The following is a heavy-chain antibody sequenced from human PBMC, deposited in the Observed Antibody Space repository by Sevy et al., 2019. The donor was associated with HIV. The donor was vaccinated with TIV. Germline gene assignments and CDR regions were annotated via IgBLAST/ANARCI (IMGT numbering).Heavy chain of an antibody. CDR3: TPSGSSDAFDI. CDR2: IRSKANSYAT. CDR1: GFTFSGSA. D-gene: IGHD5-12*01. Sequence: GGSLRLSCAASGFTFSGSAMHWVRQASGKGLEWVGRIRSKANSYATAYAASVKGRFTISRDDSKNTAYLQMNSLKTEDTVVYYCTPSGSSDAFDIWGQGTMVTVSS. V-gene: IGHV3-73*01. J-gene: IGHJ3*02.